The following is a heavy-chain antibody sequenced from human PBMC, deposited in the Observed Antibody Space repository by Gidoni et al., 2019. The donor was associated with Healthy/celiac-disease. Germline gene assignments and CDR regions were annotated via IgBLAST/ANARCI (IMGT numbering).Heavy chain of an antibody. J-gene: IGHJ4*02. D-gene: IGHD3-3*01. Sequence: QMQLQESGPGLVKPSETLSLTCTVSGGSISSYYWSWIRQPPGKGLEWIGYFYYSGSTNYNPSLKSRVTISVDTSKNQFSLKLSSVTAADTAVYYCARAPFDFWSGLGHFDYWGQGTLVTVSS. CDR3: ARAPFDFWSGLGHFDY. V-gene: IGHV4-59*01. CDR2: FYYSGST. CDR1: GGSISSYY.